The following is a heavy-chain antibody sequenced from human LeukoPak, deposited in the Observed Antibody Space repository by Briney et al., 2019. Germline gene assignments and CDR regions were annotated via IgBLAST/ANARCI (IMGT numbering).Heavy chain of an antibody. CDR3: ARDMDRSGYYYGYFDS. CDR1: GFTYSNYW. J-gene: IGHJ4*02. D-gene: IGHD3-22*01. CDR2: INSDATST. Sequence: PGGSLRLSCAAPGFTYSNYWMHWVRHTPGEGLVWVSRINSDATSTSYADSVKGRFTISRDRAKNTLYLQMNGLRADDTAVYYCARDMDRSGYYYGYFDSWGQGTLVTVSS. V-gene: IGHV3-74*01.